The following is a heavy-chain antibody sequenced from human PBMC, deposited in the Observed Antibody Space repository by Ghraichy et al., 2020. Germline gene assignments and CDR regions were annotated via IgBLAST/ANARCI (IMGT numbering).Heavy chain of an antibody. CDR3: ARRHGYFDY. J-gene: IGHJ4*02. CDR2: ISTRGTKI. V-gene: IGHV3-11*01. CDR1: GFIFSDFY. Sequence: GGSLRLSCAASGFIFSDFYMTWVRQAPGKGLEWLSYISTRGTKIQYADSVRGRFTVSRDDAENSLYLQMNSLRVEDTAVYYCARRHGYFDYWGQGTLVAVSS.